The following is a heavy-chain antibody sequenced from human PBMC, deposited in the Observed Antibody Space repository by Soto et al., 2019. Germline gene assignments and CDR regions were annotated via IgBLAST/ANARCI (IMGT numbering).Heavy chain of an antibody. CDR3: AKDFGSGSYYIDY. J-gene: IGHJ4*02. V-gene: IGHV3-9*01. Sequence: EVQLVESGGGLVQPGRSLRLSCAASGFTFDDYAMHWVRQAPGKGLEWVSGISWNSGSIGYADSVKGRFTISRDNAKNSLYLQMNSLRAEDTALYYCAKDFGSGSYYIDYWGQGTLVTVSS. CDR1: GFTFDDYA. D-gene: IGHD3-10*01. CDR2: ISWNSGSI.